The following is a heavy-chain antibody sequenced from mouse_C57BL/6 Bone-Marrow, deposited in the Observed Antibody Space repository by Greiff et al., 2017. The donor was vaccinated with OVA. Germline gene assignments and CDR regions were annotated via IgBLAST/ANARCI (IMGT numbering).Heavy chain of an antibody. D-gene: IGHD2-1*01. CDR1: GFTFNTYA. V-gene: IGHV10-3*01. J-gene: IGHJ3*01. Sequence: DVMLVESGGGLVQPKGSLKLSCAASGFTFNTYAMHWVRQAPGKGLEWVARIRSKSSNYAKYYADSVKDRFTISRDDSQSMLYLQMNNLKTEDTAMDYCVKGDGNYAWFAYWGQGTLVTVSA. CDR3: VKGDGNYAWFAY. CDR2: IRSKSSNYAK.